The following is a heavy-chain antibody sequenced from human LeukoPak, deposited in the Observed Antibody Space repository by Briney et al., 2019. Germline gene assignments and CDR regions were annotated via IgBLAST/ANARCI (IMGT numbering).Heavy chain of an antibody. D-gene: IGHD6-13*01. V-gene: IGHV1-2*02. CDR2: INPNSGGT. CDR1: GYTFTYYY. Sequence: ASVNVSCKVSGYTFTYYYIHWVRQAPGQGLEWMGWINPNSGGTNYAQTFQGRVTMTRDPSINTAYMELNRLTSDDTALYYCAGYTNNWYLGGYWGQGTLVAVSS. CDR3: AGYTNNWYLGGY. J-gene: IGHJ4*02.